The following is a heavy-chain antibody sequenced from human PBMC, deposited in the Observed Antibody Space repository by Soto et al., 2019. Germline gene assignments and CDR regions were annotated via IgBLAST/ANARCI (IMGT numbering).Heavy chain of an antibody. CDR1: GFTFSSYA. D-gene: IGHD6-6*01. Sequence: QVQLVESGGGVVQPGRSLRLSCAASGFTFSSYAMHWVRQAPGKGLEWVAVISYDGSNKYYADSVKGRFTISRDNSKNTLYLQMNSLRAEDTAVYYCARDEYSSSSAVGAFDIWDQGTMVTVSS. CDR3: ARDEYSSSSAVGAFDI. V-gene: IGHV3-30-3*01. CDR2: ISYDGSNK. J-gene: IGHJ3*02.